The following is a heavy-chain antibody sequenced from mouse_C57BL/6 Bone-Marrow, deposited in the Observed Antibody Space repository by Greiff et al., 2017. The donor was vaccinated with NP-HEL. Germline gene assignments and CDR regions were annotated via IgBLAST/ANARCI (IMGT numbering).Heavy chain of an antibody. CDR1: GFTFSSYG. V-gene: IGHV5-6*02. Sequence: EVKLVESGGDLVKPVGSLTLSCAASGFTFSSYGMSWVRQTPYKRLEWVATISSGGSYTYYPASVKGRFTISRDNAKNTLYLQMSSLKSEDTAMYYCARRGHYYGSSPRWYFDVWGTGTTVTVAS. J-gene: IGHJ1*03. CDR2: ISSGGSYT. CDR3: ARRGHYYGSSPRWYFDV. D-gene: IGHD1-1*01.